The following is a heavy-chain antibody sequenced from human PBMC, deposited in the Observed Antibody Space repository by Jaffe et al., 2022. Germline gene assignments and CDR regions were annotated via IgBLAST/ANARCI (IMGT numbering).Heavy chain of an antibody. D-gene: IGHD3-9*01. Sequence: QITLKESGPTLVKPTQTLTLTCTFSGFSLSTSGVGVGWIRQPPGKALEWLALIYWNDDKRYSPSLKSRLTITKDTSKNQVVLTMTNMDPVDTATYYCALGLWGILTGYYDDAFDIWGQGTMVTVSS. CDR2: IYWNDDK. CDR3: ALGLWGILTGYYDDAFDI. CDR1: GFSLSTSGVG. V-gene: IGHV2-5*01. J-gene: IGHJ3*02.